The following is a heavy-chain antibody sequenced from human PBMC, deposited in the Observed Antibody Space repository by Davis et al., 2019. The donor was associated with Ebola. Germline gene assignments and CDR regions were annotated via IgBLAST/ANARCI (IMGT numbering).Heavy chain of an antibody. D-gene: IGHD6-6*01. J-gene: IGHJ4*02. CDR2: IYYSGTA. V-gene: IGHV4-59*08. CDR1: GGSISSFY. Sequence: SETLSLTCTVSGGSISSFYWSWIRLPPGKGLQWIGFIYYSGTAKYNPSLKSRVIMSVDTSKNQISLKLNSVTAADTAVYYCASRTAARYDYWGQGTLVTVSS. CDR3: ASRTAARYDY.